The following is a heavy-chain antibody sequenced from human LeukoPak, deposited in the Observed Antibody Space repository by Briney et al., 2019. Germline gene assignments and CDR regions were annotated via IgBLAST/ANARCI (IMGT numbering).Heavy chain of an antibody. J-gene: IGHJ4*02. Sequence: SVKVSCKASGYTFTGYYMHWVRQAPGQGLEWMGGIIPIFGTANYAQKFQGRVTITADESTSTAYMELSSLRSEDTAVYYCAREERVYYDSSGYYYFDYWGQGTLVTVSS. CDR1: GYTFTGYY. CDR2: IIPIFGTA. CDR3: AREERVYYDSSGYYYFDY. V-gene: IGHV1-69*13. D-gene: IGHD3-22*01.